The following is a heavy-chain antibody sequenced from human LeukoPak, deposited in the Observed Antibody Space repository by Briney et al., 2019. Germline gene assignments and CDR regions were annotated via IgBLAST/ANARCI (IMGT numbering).Heavy chain of an antibody. J-gene: IGHJ4*02. CDR1: GGSFSGYY. CDR3: ARGRYDYIWGSYREPLFDY. V-gene: IGHV4-34*01. Sequence: PSETLSLTCAVYGGSFSGYYWSWIRLPPGKGLEWIGEINHSGSTNYNPSPKSRVTISVDTSKNQFSLKLSSVTAADTAVYYCARGRYDYIWGSYREPLFDYWGQGTLVTASS. D-gene: IGHD3-16*02. CDR2: INHSGST.